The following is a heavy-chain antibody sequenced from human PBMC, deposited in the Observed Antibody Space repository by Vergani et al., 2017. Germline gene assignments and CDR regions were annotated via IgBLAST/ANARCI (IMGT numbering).Heavy chain of an antibody. Sequence: QVQLVESGGGVVQPGRSLRLSCAASGFTFSSYGMHWVRQAPGKGLEWVAVIWYDGSNKYYADSVKGRFTISRDNSKNTLYVQMNSLRAEDTAVYYCAREGIAAVGTTLLFDYWGHGTLVTVSS. CDR3: AREGIAAVGTTLLFDY. CDR1: GFTFSSYG. J-gene: IGHJ4*01. D-gene: IGHD6-13*01. V-gene: IGHV3-33*01. CDR2: IWYDGSNK.